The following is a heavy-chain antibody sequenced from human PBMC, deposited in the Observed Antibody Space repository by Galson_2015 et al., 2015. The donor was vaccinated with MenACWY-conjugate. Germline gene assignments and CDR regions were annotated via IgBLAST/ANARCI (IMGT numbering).Heavy chain of an antibody. CDR1: GGSISSSSYY. CDR2: IYYSGST. V-gene: IGHV4-39*01. CDR3: ARQPLYYDFWSGYYVD. D-gene: IGHD3-3*01. Sequence: SETLSLTCTASGGSISSSSYYWGWIRQPPGKGLEWIGSIYYSGSTYYNPSLKSRVTISVDTSKNQFSLKLSSVTAADTAVYYCARQPLYYDFWSGYYVDWGQGTLVTVSS. J-gene: IGHJ4*02.